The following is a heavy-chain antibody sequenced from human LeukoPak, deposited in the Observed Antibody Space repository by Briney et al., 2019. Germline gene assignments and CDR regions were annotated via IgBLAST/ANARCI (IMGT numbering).Heavy chain of an antibody. CDR2: IRYDGSNK. J-gene: IGHJ4*02. CDR1: GFTFSSYG. D-gene: IGHD6-13*01. V-gene: IGHV3-30*02. CDR3: AKDLYSSSYYDY. Sequence: PGGSLRLSCAASGFTFSSYGMHWVRQAPGKGLAWVAFIRYDGSNKYYAVSVKGRFTISRDNSKNTLYLQMNSLRAEDTAVYYCAKDLYSSSYYDYWGQGTLVTVSS.